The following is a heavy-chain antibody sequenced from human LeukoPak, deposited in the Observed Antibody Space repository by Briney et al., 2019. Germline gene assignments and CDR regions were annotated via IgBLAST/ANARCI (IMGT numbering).Heavy chain of an antibody. J-gene: IGHJ4*02. D-gene: IGHD6-13*01. Sequence: PGGSLRLSCAASGFTFSSYGMHWVRQAPGKGLEWVANIKQDGSEKYYVDSVKGRFTISRDNDKNSLYLQMNSLRAEDTAVYYCARIDWYTSRWYWNYWGQGTLVTVSS. V-gene: IGHV3-7*05. CDR3: ARIDWYTSRWYWNY. CDR1: GFTFSSYG. CDR2: IKQDGSEK.